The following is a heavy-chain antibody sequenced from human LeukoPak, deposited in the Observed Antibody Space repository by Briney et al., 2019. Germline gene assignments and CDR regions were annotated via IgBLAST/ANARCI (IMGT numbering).Heavy chain of an antibody. CDR3: ARDLRDGYIINWFDP. CDR1: GYTFTGYY. Sequence: ASVKVSCKASGYTFTGYYMHWVRQAPGQGLEWMGWINPNSGGTNYAQKFQGRVTMTRDTSISTAYMELSRPRSDDTAVYYCARDLRDGYIINWFDPWGQGTLVTVSS. V-gene: IGHV1-2*02. D-gene: IGHD5-24*01. CDR2: INPNSGGT. J-gene: IGHJ5*02.